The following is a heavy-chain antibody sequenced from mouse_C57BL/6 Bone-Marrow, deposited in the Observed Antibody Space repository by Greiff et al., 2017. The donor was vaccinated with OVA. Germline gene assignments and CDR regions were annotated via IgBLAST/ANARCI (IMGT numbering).Heavy chain of an antibody. Sequence: EVQLQQSGPGLVKPSQSLSLTCSVTGYSITSGYYWNWIRQFPGNKLEWMGYISYDGSNNYNPSLKNRISITRDTSKNQFFLKLNSVTTEDTATYYCASLLLRPWYFDVWGTGTTVTVSS. V-gene: IGHV3-6*01. CDR1: GYSITSGYY. D-gene: IGHD1-1*01. CDR3: ASLLLRPWYFDV. J-gene: IGHJ1*03. CDR2: ISYDGSN.